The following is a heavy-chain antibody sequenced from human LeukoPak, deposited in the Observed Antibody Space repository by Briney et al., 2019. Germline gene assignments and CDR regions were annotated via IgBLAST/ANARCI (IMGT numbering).Heavy chain of an antibody. Sequence: GGSLRLSCAASGFTFSSYSMNWVRQAPGKGLEWVSSISSSSSYIYYADSVKGRFTISRDNAKNSLYLQMNSLRAEDTAVYYCARKNYYDSSGYGSIDYWGQGTLVTVSS. CDR1: GFTFSSYS. V-gene: IGHV3-21*01. D-gene: IGHD3-22*01. CDR3: ARKNYYDSSGYGSIDY. J-gene: IGHJ4*02. CDR2: ISSSSSYI.